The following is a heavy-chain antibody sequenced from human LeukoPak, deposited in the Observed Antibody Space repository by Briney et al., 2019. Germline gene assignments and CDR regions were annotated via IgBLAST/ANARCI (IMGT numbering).Heavy chain of an antibody. J-gene: IGHJ6*02. V-gene: IGHV4-34*01. Sequence: NPSETLSLTCAVYGGSFSGYYWSWIRQPPGKGLEWIGEINHSGSTNYNPSLKSRVTISVDTSKNQFSLKLSSVTAADTAVYYCARARGCSSTSCYLVRYYYYGMDVWGQGTTVTVSS. CDR2: INHSGST. D-gene: IGHD2-2*01. CDR1: GGSFSGYY. CDR3: ARARGCSSTSCYLVRYYYYGMDV.